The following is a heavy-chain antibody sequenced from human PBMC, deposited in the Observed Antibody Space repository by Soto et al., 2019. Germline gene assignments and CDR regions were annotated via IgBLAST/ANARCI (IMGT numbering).Heavy chain of an antibody. V-gene: IGHV2-5*01. CDR1: GFSLSTSGAV. D-gene: IGHD1-26*01. Sequence: QITLKESGPPLVKPTQPLPVTCTFSGFSLSTSGAVVGWIRQSPGKAPEWLALISWKDEKRYNPGLKSRLTITKDTSKNQVVLTMTDLDPVDTATYFCAHRYGGNYYRWYFDSWGQGTLVTVSS. CDR3: AHRYGGNYYRWYFDS. CDR2: ISWKDEK. J-gene: IGHJ4*02.